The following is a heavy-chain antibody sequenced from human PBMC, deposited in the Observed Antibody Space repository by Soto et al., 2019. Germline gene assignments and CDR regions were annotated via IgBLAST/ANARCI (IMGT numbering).Heavy chain of an antibody. Sequence: GGSLRLSCAASGFTFGRYSMNWVRQAPGKGLEWISYISSSSFTIYYADSVKGRFTISRDNARNSLYLQMNSLRTEDTAVYFCARDPDTPLERVFDYWGQGTLVTVSS. V-gene: IGHV3-48*01. J-gene: IGHJ4*02. D-gene: IGHD1-1*01. CDR2: ISSSSFTI. CDR1: GFTFGRYS. CDR3: ARDPDTPLERVFDY.